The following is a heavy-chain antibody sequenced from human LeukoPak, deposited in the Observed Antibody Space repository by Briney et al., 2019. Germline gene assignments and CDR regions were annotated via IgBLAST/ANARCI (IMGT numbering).Heavy chain of an antibody. CDR1: GGSINSGSYY. CDR3: ARQEQQQLVSDWFDP. J-gene: IGHJ5*02. CDR2: IYTTGST. Sequence: SETLSLTCTVSGGSINSGSYYWSWIRQPAGKGLEWIGRIYTTGSTNYNPSLESRVTISVDTSKNQFSLRLSSVTAADTAVYYCARQEQQQLVSDWFDPWGQGTLVTVSS. V-gene: IGHV4-61*02. D-gene: IGHD6-13*01.